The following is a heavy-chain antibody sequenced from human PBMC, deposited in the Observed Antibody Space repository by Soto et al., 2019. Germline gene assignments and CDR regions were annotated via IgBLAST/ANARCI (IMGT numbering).Heavy chain of an antibody. Sequence: GGSLRLSCAASGFTISTYHLNWVRQATGKGREWVSYISTALRALYYADSVRVRFTISRDNAKNSLYLQMTSLRDEDTGVYYCTRDGRRGYDMDVWGQGTTFTVSS. D-gene: IGHD1-26*01. J-gene: IGHJ6*02. CDR2: ISTALRAL. V-gene: IGHV3-48*02. CDR1: GFTISTYH. CDR3: TRDGRRGYDMDV.